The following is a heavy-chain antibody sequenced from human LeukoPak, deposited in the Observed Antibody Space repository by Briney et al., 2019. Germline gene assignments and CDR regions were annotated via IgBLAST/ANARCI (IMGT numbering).Heavy chain of an antibody. CDR3: ARDAGAYYYDSSGYYYGFDY. CDR2: IIPIFGTA. CDR1: GGTFSSYA. Sequence: GASVKVSCKASGGTFSSYAISWVRQAPGQGLEWMGGIIPIFGTANYAQKFQGRVTITADKSTSTAYMELSSLRSEDTAVYYCARDAGAYYYDSSGYYYGFDYWGQGTLVTVSS. J-gene: IGHJ4*02. D-gene: IGHD3-22*01. V-gene: IGHV1-69*06.